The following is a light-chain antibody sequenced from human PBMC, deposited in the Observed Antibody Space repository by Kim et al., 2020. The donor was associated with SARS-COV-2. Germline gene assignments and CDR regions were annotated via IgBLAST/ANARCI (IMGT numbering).Light chain of an antibody. V-gene: IGKV1-12*01. CDR2: AAS. J-gene: IGKJ2*01. Sequence: DIQMTQSPSXXSASVGDKVTXTCRASQGIGSWLAWYQQKPGKAPKLLIYAASTLQSGVPSRFSGSRSATDFTLTISSLQPXDFASYYCQXTNTXPXTFGXGTXLXXK. CDR1: QGIGSW. CDR3: QXTNTXPXT.